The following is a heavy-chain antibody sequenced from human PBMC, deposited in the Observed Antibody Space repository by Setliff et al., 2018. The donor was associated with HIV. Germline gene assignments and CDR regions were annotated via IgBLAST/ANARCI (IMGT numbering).Heavy chain of an antibody. CDR2: ISGSGGST. Sequence: GGSLRLSCAASGFTFSNAWMNWVRQAPGKGLEWVSAISGSGGSTYYADSVKGRFTISRDNSKNTLYLRLNSLRAEDTAIYYCAKDLGNYYYMDVWGKGTTVTVSS. CDR1: GFTFSNAW. J-gene: IGHJ6*03. V-gene: IGHV3-23*01. CDR3: AKDLGNYYYMDV. D-gene: IGHD3-10*01.